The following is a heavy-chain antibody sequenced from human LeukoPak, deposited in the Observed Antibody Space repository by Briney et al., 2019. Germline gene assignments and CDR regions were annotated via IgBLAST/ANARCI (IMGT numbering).Heavy chain of an antibody. CDR2: IKSKTDGGTT. CDR1: GFTFSNAW. D-gene: IGHD6-25*01. Sequence: GSLRLSCAASGFTFSNAWMSWVRQAPGKGLEWVGRIKSKTDGGTTDYDAPVKGRFTISRDDSENTLYLQMNSLKTEDTALYYCTTDPGDSRGYSFGCWGQGTLVIVSS. J-gene: IGHJ4*02. V-gene: IGHV3-15*01. CDR3: TTDPGDSRGYSFGC.